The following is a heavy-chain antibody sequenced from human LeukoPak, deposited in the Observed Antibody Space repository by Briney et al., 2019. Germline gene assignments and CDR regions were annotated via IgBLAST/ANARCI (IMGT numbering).Heavy chain of an antibody. CDR1: DYSVTSGHY. Sequence: SETLSLTCAVSDYSVTSGHYWGWIRLAPGKGLERIGSIYHSGGTYYNPSLKSRVTISVDTSKDQFSLRLTSVTAADTGIYYCAREGRTSGTSWYDPWGQGTRVTVSS. V-gene: IGHV4-38-2*01. CDR3: AREGRTSGTSWYDP. D-gene: IGHD3-10*01. CDR2: IYHSGGT. J-gene: IGHJ5*02.